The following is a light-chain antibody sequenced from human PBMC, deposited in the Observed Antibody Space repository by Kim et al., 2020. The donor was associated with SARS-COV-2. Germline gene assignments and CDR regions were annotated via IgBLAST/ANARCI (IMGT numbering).Light chain of an antibody. Sequence: SYELTQPPSVSVSPGQTASITCSGDKLGNKYASWYQQRPGQSPVLVISQDNKRPSGIPERFPGSNSGNTASLTISGTQAMDEADYYCQAWDSSTAVVFGGGTQLTVL. CDR1: KLGNKY. V-gene: IGLV3-1*01. J-gene: IGLJ2*01. CDR2: QDN. CDR3: QAWDSSTAVV.